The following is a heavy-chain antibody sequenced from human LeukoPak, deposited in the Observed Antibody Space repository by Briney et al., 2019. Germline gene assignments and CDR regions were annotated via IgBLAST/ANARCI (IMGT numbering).Heavy chain of an antibody. D-gene: IGHD4-17*01. CDR2: ISGSGGST. CDR1: GFTFSSYA. CDR3: AKGYGDYPYYFDY. J-gene: IGHJ4*02. V-gene: IGHV3-23*01. Sequence: GGSLRLSCAASGFTFSSYAMSWVRQAPGKGLEWVSAISGSGGSTYYADSVKGLFTISRDNSKNTLYLQMNSLRAEDTAVYYCAKGYGDYPYYFDYWGQGTLVTVSS.